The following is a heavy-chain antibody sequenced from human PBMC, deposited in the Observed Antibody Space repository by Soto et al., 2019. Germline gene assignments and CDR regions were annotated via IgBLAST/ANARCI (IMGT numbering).Heavy chain of an antibody. Sequence: QLQLQESGPGLVKPSETLSLTCTVSGGSISSSNYYWGWIRQPPGKGLEWIGTIYYSGSTYYNPSLKSRVTISVDTSKNQFSLKLSSVTAAATAVYYCASIVGATKFDYWGQGTLVTVSS. CDR2: IYYSGST. CDR3: ASIVGATKFDY. J-gene: IGHJ4*02. D-gene: IGHD1-26*01. V-gene: IGHV4-39*01. CDR1: GGSISSSNYY.